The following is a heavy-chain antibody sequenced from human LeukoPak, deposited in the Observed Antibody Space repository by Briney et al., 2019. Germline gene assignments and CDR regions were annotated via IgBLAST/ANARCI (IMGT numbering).Heavy chain of an antibody. D-gene: IGHD5-18*01. V-gene: IGHV3-30*01. CDR1: GFTFSSYA. Sequence: PGRSLRLSCAASGFTFSSYAMHWVRQAPGKGLEWVAVISYDGSSKYYADSVKGRFTISRDNSKNTLYLQMNSLRAEDTAVYYCAREKYSYGFDYWGQGTLVTVSS. J-gene: IGHJ4*02. CDR3: AREKYSYGFDY. CDR2: ISYDGSSK.